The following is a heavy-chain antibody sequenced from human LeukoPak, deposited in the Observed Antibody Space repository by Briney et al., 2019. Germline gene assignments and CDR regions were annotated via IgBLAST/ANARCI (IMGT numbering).Heavy chain of an antibody. CDR1: GYTFTSYG. CDR2: ISAYNGNT. Sequence: ASVKVTCTASGYTFTSYGISWVRQAPGQGLEWMGWISAYNGNTNYAQKLQGRVTMTTDTSTSTAYMELRSLRSDDTAVYYCARVISEVVPAAYDAFDIWGQGTMVTVSS. J-gene: IGHJ3*02. D-gene: IGHD2-2*01. V-gene: IGHV1-18*01. CDR3: ARVISEVVPAAYDAFDI.